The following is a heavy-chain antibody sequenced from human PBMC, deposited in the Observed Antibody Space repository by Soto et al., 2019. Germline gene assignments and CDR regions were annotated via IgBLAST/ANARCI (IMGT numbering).Heavy chain of an antibody. CDR2: ISSNGGNT. J-gene: IGHJ4*02. V-gene: IGHV3-64*01. Sequence: GGSLRLSCAASGFTFSSYAIHWVRQAPGKGLEFVSAISSNGGNTYYANSVKGRFTISRDNSKNTLYLQMGSLRAEDMDVYYCARARYSSDWLPFDYWGQGTLVTVSS. CDR3: ARARYSSDWLPFDY. D-gene: IGHD6-19*01. CDR1: GFTFSSYA.